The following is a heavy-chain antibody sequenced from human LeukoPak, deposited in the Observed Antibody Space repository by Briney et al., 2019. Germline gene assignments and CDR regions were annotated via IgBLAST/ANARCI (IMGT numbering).Heavy chain of an antibody. V-gene: IGHV3-7*01. Sequence: GGSLRLSCAASGFPYSSYWISWVRQPPGKGLEWVANINEDGSVQDYVDAVKGRFTISRDNAKNSLYLEINSLRVDDTAVYYCVGQLLRAVWGKGTTVTVSS. J-gene: IGHJ6*04. CDR2: INEDGSVQ. D-gene: IGHD2-2*01. CDR3: VGQLLRAV. CDR1: GFPYSSYW.